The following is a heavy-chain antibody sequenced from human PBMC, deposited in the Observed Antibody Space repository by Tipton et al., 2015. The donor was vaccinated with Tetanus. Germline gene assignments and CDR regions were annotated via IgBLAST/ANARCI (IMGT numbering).Heavy chain of an antibody. CDR2: IFYAGST. Sequence: TLSLTCAVTGGSISGPNWWSWIRQSPGKGLEWIGYIFYAGSTNSNPSLKSRVTISVDKAKNQFSLKLTSVTAADTAVYYCARATEHDIMTGYDNWGPGTQVTVSS. D-gene: IGHD3-9*01. J-gene: IGHJ4*02. CDR3: ARATEHDIMTGYDN. V-gene: IGHV4-4*02. CDR1: GGSISGPNW.